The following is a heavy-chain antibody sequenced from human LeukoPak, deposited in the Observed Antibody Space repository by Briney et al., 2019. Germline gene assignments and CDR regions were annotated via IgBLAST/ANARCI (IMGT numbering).Heavy chain of an antibody. V-gene: IGHV3-9*01. J-gene: IGHJ4*02. D-gene: IGHD3-22*01. Sequence: GGSLRLSCAASGFTFDDYAMHWVRQAPGKGLEWVSGISWNSGSIGYADSVKGRFTISRDNAKNSLYLQMDSLRAEDTALYYCAKDLTPLTTYYYDSSGYGGWGQGTLVTVSS. CDR3: AKDLTPLTTYYYDSSGYGG. CDR2: ISWNSGSI. CDR1: GFTFDDYA.